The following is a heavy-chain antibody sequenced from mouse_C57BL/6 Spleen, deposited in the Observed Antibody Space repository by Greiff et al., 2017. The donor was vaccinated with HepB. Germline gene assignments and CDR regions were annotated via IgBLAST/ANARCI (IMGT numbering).Heavy chain of an antibody. Sequence: EVQLQQSGPELVKPGASVKISCKASGYTFTDYYMNWVKQSHGKSLEWIGDINPNNGGTSYNQKFKGKATLTVDKSSSTAYMELRSLTSEDSAVYYCARGENYDYDGDWFAYWGQGTLVTVSA. D-gene: IGHD2-4*01. CDR2: INPNNGGT. CDR3: ARGENYDYDGDWFAY. V-gene: IGHV1-26*01. J-gene: IGHJ3*01. CDR1: GYTFTDYY.